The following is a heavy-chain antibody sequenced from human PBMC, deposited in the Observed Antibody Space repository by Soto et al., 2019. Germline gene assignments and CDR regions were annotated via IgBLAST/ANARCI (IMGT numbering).Heavy chain of an antibody. CDR3: ARENIVLDAFDI. D-gene: IGHD1-26*01. CDR1: GGSIKNYY. J-gene: IGHJ3*02. V-gene: IGHV4-59*01. CDR2: IYYTGSA. Sequence: SETLSLTCTVSGGSIKNYYWSWIRQPPGKGLECIGYIYYTGSATYNPTLKSRVTMSIDTPRNQFSLKLSSVTAADTAVYYCARENIVLDAFDIWGQGTMVTVSS.